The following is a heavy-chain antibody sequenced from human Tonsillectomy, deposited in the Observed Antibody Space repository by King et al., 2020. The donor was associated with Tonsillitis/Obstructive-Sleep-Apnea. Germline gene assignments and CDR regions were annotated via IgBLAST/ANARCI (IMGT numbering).Heavy chain of an antibody. CDR3: ARGVVIGILDS. D-gene: IGHD2-21*01. CDR2: IYAGGST. V-gene: IGHV3-66*01. J-gene: IGHJ4*02. Sequence: VQLQESGGGLVQPGGSLRLSCAASGFLVSSDYMSWVRQAPGKGLEWVSVIYAGGSTYYADSVKGRFTISRDTSQNTVHLHMTGLRVDDMAVYFCARGVVIGILDSWGQGALVTVSS. CDR1: GFLVSSDY.